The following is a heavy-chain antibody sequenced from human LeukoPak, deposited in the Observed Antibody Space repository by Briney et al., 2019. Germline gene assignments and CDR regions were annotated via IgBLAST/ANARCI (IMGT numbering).Heavy chain of an antibody. V-gene: IGHV4-34*01. J-gene: IGHJ4*02. CDR1: GGSFSGYY. D-gene: IGHD3-10*01. CDR3: ARGVVRGVIKNRRFDY. Sequence: SETLSLTCAVYGGSFSGYYWSWIRQPPGKGLEWIGEINHSGSTNYNPSLKSRDTISVDTSKNQFSLKLSSVTAADTAVYYCARGVVRGVIKNRRFDYWGQGTLVTVSS. CDR2: INHSGST.